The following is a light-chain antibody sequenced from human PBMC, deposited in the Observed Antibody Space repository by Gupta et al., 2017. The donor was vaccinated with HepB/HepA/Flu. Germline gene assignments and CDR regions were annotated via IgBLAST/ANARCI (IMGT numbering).Light chain of an antibody. CDR1: QSISSY. CDR3: QQSFRNVALT. Sequence: DIQMPQSPSSLSASVGDRVTITCRASQSISSYLNWYQQKPGKAPKLLIYAASSLQSGVPSRFSGSGYGTDCTLTTSSLKTEDFATYYCQQSFRNVALTLGPGTXVEIK. J-gene: IGKJ3*01. CDR2: AAS. V-gene: IGKV1-39*01.